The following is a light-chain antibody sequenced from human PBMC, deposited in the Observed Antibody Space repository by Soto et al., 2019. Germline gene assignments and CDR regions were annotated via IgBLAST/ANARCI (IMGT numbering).Light chain of an antibody. CDR3: MQALQTPYT. V-gene: IGKV2-28*01. Sequence: DIVMTQSPLYLPVTPGEPASISCRSSQSLLHSNGYKFFDWYLQKPGQSPQLLIYLGSNRASGVPDRFSGSESGTDFTLKISSVEAEDVGVYYCMQALQTPYTFGQGTKLEIK. CDR2: LGS. CDR1: QSLLHSNGYKF. J-gene: IGKJ2*01.